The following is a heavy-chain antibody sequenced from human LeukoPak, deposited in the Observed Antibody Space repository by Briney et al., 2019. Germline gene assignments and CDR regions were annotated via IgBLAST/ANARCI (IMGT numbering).Heavy chain of an antibody. V-gene: IGHV1-69*02. J-gene: IGHJ3*02. D-gene: IGHD6-19*01. Sequence: SVKVSCKASGGTFSSYTISWVRQAPGQGLEWMGRIIPILGIANYAQEFQGRVTITADKSTSTAYMELSSLRSEDTAVYYCARFSGYSSPFDAFDIWGQGTMVTVSS. CDR3: ARFSGYSSPFDAFDI. CDR2: IIPILGIA. CDR1: GGTFSSYT.